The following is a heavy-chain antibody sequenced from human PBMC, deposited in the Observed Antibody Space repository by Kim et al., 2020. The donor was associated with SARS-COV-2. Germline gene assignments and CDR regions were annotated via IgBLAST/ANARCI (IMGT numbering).Heavy chain of an antibody. CDR2: IYYSGST. CDR1: GGSVSSGSYY. J-gene: IGHJ4*02. V-gene: IGHV4-61*01. D-gene: IGHD3-10*01. CDR3: ARSDGELFHHTGDFDY. Sequence: SETLSLTCTVSGGSVSSGSYYWSWIRQPPGKGLEWIGYIYYSGSTNYNPSLKSRVTISVDTSKNQFSLKLSSVTAADTAVYYCARSDGELFHHTGDFDYWGQGTLVTVSS.